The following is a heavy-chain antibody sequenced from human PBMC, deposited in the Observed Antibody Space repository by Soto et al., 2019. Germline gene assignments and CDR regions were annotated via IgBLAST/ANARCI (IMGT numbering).Heavy chain of an antibody. CDR3: ARDQGGSSSSQGFAAYDY. Sequence: ASVKVSCKASGYTFTSYYMHWVRQAPGQGLEWMGIINPSGGSTSYAQKFQGRVTMTRDTSTSTVYMELSSLRSEDTAVYYCARDQGGSSSSQGFAAYDYWGQGTLVTFSS. J-gene: IGHJ4*02. CDR1: GYTFTSYY. V-gene: IGHV1-46*03. CDR2: INPSGGST. D-gene: IGHD6-6*01.